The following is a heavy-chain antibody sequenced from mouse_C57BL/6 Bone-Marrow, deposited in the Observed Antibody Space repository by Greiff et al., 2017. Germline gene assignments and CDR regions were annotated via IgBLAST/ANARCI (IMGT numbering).Heavy chain of an antibody. J-gene: IGHJ2*01. Sequence: EVKLMESGPVLVKPGASVKMSCKASGYTFTDYYMNWVKQSHGKSLEWIGVINPYNGGTSYNQKFKGKATLTVDKSSSTAYMELNSLTSEDSAVYYCARNFAYFDYWGQGTTLTVSS. CDR3: ARNFAYFDY. CDR2: INPYNGGT. CDR1: GYTFTDYY. V-gene: IGHV1-19*01.